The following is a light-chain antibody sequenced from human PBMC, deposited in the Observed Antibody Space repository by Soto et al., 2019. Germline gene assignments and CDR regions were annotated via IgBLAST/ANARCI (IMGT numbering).Light chain of an antibody. CDR1: QSVAGSY. CDR3: HHVGSTPHT. J-gene: IGKJ1*01. CDR2: AAT. V-gene: IGKV3-20*01. Sequence: EVVLAQSPGTLSLSPGERATLSCRASQSVAGSYLAWYQQKPRRAPRLLFYAATRRATGIPDRFRGSGSGTDFTLTISTLEPDDFAVYYCHHVGSTPHTFGQGTKVE.